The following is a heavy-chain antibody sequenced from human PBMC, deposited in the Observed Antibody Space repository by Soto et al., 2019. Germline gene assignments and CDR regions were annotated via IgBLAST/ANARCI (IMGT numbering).Heavy chain of an antibody. CDR1: GDSMNISVVV. CDR3: ARRYGLLYFAY. Sequence: PSGTPYLTSTVSGDSMNISVVVGSWKRQPPGKGLEWIGTIFYSGSTYYNPSLKSRVTISVDTSKNQFSLKLTSVTAADTALYYCARRYGLLYFAYWGQGSLVTVS. D-gene: IGHD3-10*01. V-gene: IGHV4-39*01. CDR2: IFYSGST. J-gene: IGHJ4*02.